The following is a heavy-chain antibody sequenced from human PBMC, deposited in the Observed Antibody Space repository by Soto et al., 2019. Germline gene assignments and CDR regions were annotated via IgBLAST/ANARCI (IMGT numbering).Heavy chain of an antibody. CDR2: FHYSGST. CDR1: VGSISSRDSY. V-gene: IGHV4-39*01. D-gene: IGHD3-16*01. Sequence: QVQVQESGPGLVRPSETLSLTCTVSVGSISSRDSYWGWIRQPPGKGLEWIGSFHYSGSTYYNPSLKSRVTISVDTSKNQLSLRVTSVTAADTAVYYCARGFGRSHFDYWGQGTLVTVSS. J-gene: IGHJ4*02. CDR3: ARGFGRSHFDY.